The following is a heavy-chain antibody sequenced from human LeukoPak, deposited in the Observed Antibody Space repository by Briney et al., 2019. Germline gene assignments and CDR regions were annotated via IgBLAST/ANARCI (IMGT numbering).Heavy chain of an antibody. J-gene: IGHJ6*03. CDR3: ARGVTARGFYYYMDV. CDR1: GYTFTSYG. Sequence: TSVKVSCKASGYTFTSYGLSWVRQAPGQGLEWMGWINPNSGGTSYAQKFQGRVTMTRDTSSSTAYMELSRLRSDDTAVYYCARGVTARGFYYYMDVWGKGTTVTISS. V-gene: IGHV1-2*02. CDR2: INPNSGGT. D-gene: IGHD2-21*02.